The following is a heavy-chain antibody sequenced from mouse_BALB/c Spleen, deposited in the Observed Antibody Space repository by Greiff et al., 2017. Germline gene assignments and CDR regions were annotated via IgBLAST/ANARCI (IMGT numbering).Heavy chain of an antibody. Sequence: EVQGVESGGGLVQPGGSRKLSCAASGFTFSSFGMHWVRQAPEKGLEWVAYISSGSSTIYYADTVKGRFTISRDNPKNTLFLQMTSLRSEDTAMYYCARSPITTGEYYLDYWGQGTTLTVSS. J-gene: IGHJ2*01. CDR3: ARSPITTGEYYLDY. D-gene: IGHD1-2*01. CDR2: ISSGSSTI. V-gene: IGHV5-17*02. CDR1: GFTFSSFG.